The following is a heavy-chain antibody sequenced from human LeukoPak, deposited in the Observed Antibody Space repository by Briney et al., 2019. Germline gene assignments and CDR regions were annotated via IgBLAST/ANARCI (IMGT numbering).Heavy chain of an antibody. J-gene: IGHJ5*02. CDR1: GVSISATHYY. CDR2: IYYSGST. CDR3: ARFRSIDIVVVPAAMSRNNWFDP. V-gene: IGHV4-39*01. Sequence: SETLSLTCAVSGVSISATHYYWAWIRQPPGKSLEWIANIYYSGSTYYNLSLRSRVTISLDASRNQFSLKLTSVAASDTAVYYCARFRSIDIVVVPAAMSRNNWFDPWGQGTLVTVSS. D-gene: IGHD2-2*01.